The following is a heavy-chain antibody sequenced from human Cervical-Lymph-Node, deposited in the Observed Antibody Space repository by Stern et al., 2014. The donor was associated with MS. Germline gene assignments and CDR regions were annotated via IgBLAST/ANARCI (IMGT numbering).Heavy chain of an antibody. Sequence: QMQLVQSGAEVKKPGSSVRVSCKASGGTFSSYAISWLRQAPGQGLEWMGGITPLFGTPNYTQKYQGRVTVTADESTTTAYMELGSLRSEDTAVYYCATAAYYYESRGPDYWGQGTLVTVSS. V-gene: IGHV1-69*01. J-gene: IGHJ4*02. CDR3: ATAAYYYESRGPDY. CDR2: ITPLFGTP. D-gene: IGHD3-22*01. CDR1: GGTFSSYA.